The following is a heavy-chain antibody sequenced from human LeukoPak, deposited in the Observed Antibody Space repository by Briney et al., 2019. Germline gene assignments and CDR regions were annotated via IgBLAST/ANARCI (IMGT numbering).Heavy chain of an antibody. CDR1: GYTFTSYG. CDR3: ARGGAGYCSSTSCFYYFDY. V-gene: IGHV1-69*13. D-gene: IGHD2-2*01. J-gene: IGHJ4*02. Sequence: SVKVSCKASGYTFTSYGISWVRQAAGQGLEWMGGIIPIFGTANYAQKFQGRVAITADESTSTAYMELSSLRSEDTAVYYCARGGAGYCSSTSCFYYFDYWGQGTLVAVSS. CDR2: IIPIFGTA.